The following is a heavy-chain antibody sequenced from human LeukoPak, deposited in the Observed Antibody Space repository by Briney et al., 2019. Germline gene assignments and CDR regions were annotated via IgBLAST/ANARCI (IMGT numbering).Heavy chain of an antibody. D-gene: IGHD3-10*01. Sequence: PSETLSLTCAVYGGSFSGYYWSWIRQPPGKGLEWIGEINHSGSTNYNPSLKSRVTISVDTSKNQFSLKLSSVTAADTAVYYCAXEGVQGGKYDAFDIWGQGTMVTVSS. V-gene: IGHV4-34*01. CDR1: GGSFSGYY. CDR2: INHSGST. J-gene: IGHJ3*02. CDR3: AXEGVQGGKYDAFDI.